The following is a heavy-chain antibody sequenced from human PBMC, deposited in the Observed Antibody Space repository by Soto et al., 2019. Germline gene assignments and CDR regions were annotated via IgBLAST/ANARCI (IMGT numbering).Heavy chain of an antibody. D-gene: IGHD3-10*01. CDR3: AKDFKGSEGHYGSLNYYYGMDV. Sequence: AGRSQTLSRAASGFIFSALVMNWFRQAPGKVRVWVAIIAYDGILKYYVDSVRGRFTISRDTSKGALYLQMNSLRPEDTDVYYCAKDFKGSEGHYGSLNYYYGMDVWGQGTTVTVSS. CDR1: GFIFSALV. CDR2: IAYDGILK. J-gene: IGHJ6*02. V-gene: IGHV3-30*18.